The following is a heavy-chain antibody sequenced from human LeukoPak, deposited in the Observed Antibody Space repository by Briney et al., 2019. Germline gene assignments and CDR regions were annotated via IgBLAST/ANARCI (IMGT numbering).Heavy chain of an antibody. D-gene: IGHD3-3*01. V-gene: IGHV4-39*01. CDR3: ARLRFDFWSRYTHPYFDY. J-gene: IGHJ4*02. Sequence: SETLSLTCTVSGGSISSSSYSWGWIRQPPGKGLEWIGRIYYSGTTYYNPSHKSRVTISVDTSKIQFSLKLSSVAATDTAVYFCARLRFDFWSRYTHPYFDYWGQGTLVTVSS. CDR1: GGSISSSSYS. CDR2: IYYSGTT.